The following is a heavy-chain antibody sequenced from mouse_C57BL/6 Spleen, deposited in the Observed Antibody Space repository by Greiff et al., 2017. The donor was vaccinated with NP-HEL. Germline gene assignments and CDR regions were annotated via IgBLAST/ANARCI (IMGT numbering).Heavy chain of an antibody. D-gene: IGHD1-1*01. V-gene: IGHV5-12*01. CDR1: GFTFSDYY. CDR3: ARGGGYYGSSYVGFAY. J-gene: IGHJ3*01. CDR2: ISNGGGST. Sequence: EVQLVESGGGLVQPGGSLKLSCAASGFTFSDYYMYWVRQTPEKRLEWVAYISNGGGSTYYPDTVKGRFTISRDNAKNTLYLQMSRLKSEDTAMYYCARGGGYYGSSYVGFAYWGQGTLVTVSA.